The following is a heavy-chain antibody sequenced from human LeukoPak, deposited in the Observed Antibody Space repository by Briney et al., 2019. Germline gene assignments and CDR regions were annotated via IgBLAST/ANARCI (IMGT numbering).Heavy chain of an antibody. V-gene: IGHV2-5*02. J-gene: IGHJ4*02. D-gene: IGHD2-8*01. CDR1: GFSLRTSGVG. CDR3: ARMLYGDSVNYFDS. Sequence: SGPTLVNPTQTLTLTCTFSGFSLRTSGVGVGWIRQPPGKALEWLALIYWDDDKRYSPSLKSRLTITKDTSKNQVVLTMTNMDPVDTATYYCARMLYGDSVNYFDSWGQGTLVTVSS. CDR2: IYWDDDK.